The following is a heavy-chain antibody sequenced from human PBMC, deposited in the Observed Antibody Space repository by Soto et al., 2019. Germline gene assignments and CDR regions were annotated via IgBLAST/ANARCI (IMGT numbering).Heavy chain of an antibody. D-gene: IGHD3-10*01. Sequence: QVQLVQSGAEVKKPGASVKVTCKASGYTFTSYYMHWVRQAPGQGLEWMGIINPSGGSTSYAQKFQGRATMTRDTSTSTVYMELSSLRSEDTAVYYCARDMVRGVDYWGQGTLVTVSS. CDR1: GYTFTSYY. V-gene: IGHV1-46*01. CDR3: ARDMVRGVDY. J-gene: IGHJ4*02. CDR2: INPSGGST.